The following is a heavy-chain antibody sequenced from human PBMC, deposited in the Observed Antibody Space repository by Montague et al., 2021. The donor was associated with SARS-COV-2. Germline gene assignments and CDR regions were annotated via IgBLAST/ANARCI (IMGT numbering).Heavy chain of an antibody. V-gene: IGHV2-70*11. J-gene: IGHJ4*02. D-gene: IGHD4-23*01. Sequence: PALVKPTQTLTLICTFSGFSLSTSGMCVSWIRQPPGKALEWLARIDWDXDKHYSTSLKTRLTISKDTSKNQVVLTMTNMDPVDTATYYCARSSVVQQISLDDWGQGTLVTTSS. CDR1: GFSLSTSGMC. CDR2: IDWDXDK. CDR3: ARSSVVQQISLDD.